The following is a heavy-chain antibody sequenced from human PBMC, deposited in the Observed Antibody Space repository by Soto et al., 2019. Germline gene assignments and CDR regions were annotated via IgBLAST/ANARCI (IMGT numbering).Heavy chain of an antibody. CDR1: GGSFSGYY. D-gene: IGHD3-10*01. Sequence: SETLSLTCAVYGGSFSGYYWSWIRQPPGKGLEWIGEINHSGSTNYNPSLKSRVTMSVDTSKNQFSLKLSSVTAADTAVYYCARLSGPGNWFDPWGQGTLVTVSS. CDR2: INHSGST. V-gene: IGHV4-34*01. J-gene: IGHJ5*02. CDR3: ARLSGPGNWFDP.